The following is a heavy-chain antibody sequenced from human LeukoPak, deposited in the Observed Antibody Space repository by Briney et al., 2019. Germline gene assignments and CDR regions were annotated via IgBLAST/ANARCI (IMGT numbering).Heavy chain of an antibody. J-gene: IGHJ5*02. Sequence: SGTLSLTCTVSGGSISSYYWSWIRQPPGKGLEWIGYIYYSGSTNYNPSLKSRVTISVDTSKNQFSLKLSSVTAADTAVYYCAKVVVKSPDLYFDPWGQGTLVTVSS. CDR1: GGSISSYY. D-gene: IGHD3-22*01. CDR2: IYYSGST. CDR3: AKVVVKSPDLYFDP. V-gene: IGHV4-59*01.